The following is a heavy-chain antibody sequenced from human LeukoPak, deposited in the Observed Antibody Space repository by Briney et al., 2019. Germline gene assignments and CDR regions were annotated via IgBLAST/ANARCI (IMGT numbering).Heavy chain of an antibody. V-gene: IGHV4-4*07. CDR1: GGSISSYY. CDR2: IYTSGST. Sequence: SETLSFTCTVSGGSISSYYWSWIRQPAGKGLEWIGRIYTSGSTNYNPSLKSRVTISVDKSKNQFSLKLSSVTAADTAVYYCARSTDPYRSPRNYYYYYYMDVWGKGTTVTVSS. CDR3: ARSTDPYRSPRNYYYYYYMDV. D-gene: IGHD4-11*01. J-gene: IGHJ6*03.